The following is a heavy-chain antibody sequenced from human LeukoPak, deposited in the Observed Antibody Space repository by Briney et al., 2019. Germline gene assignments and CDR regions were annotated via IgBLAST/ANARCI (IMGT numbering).Heavy chain of an antibody. Sequence: PGGSLRLSCAASGFTFSSYAMTWVRQAPGKGLEWVSGISDSGGGTYYADSVKGRFTISRDNSKNTVHLQMNSLRAEDTALYYCAKDDRQQWLVRYGMDVWGQGTTVTVSS. CDR2: ISDSGGGT. D-gene: IGHD6-19*01. V-gene: IGHV3-23*01. J-gene: IGHJ6*02. CDR1: GFTFSSYA. CDR3: AKDDRQQWLVRYGMDV.